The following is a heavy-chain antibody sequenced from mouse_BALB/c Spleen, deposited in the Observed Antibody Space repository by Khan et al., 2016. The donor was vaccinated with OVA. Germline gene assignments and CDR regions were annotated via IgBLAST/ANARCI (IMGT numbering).Heavy chain of an antibody. Sequence: EVELVESGGGLVQPGGSRKLSCAASGFTFSDYGMAWVRQTPGKGPEWVAFISNLAYSIYYADTVTGRFTISRDNAKNTLYLEMSSLRSEDTAMYCGRRGERYGLYAMDYWGQGTSVTVSS. CDR1: GFTFSDYG. V-gene: IGHV5-15*02. D-gene: IGHD2-14*01. CDR2: ISNLAYSI. J-gene: IGHJ4*01. CDR3: RRGERYGLYAMDY.